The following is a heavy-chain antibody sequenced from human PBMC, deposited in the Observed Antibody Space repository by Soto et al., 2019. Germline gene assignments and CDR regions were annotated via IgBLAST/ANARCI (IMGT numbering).Heavy chain of an antibody. V-gene: IGHV3-23*01. CDR2: ISGSGGST. J-gene: IGHJ4*02. CDR1: GFTFSSYA. CDR3: AISYSLYASDY. Sequence: GGSLRLSCAASGFTFSSYAMSWVRQAPGKGLEWVSSISGSGGSTYYADSVKSRFTISRDNSKNTLYLQMNSLRAEDTAVYYCAISYSLYASDYWGQGTLVTVSS. D-gene: IGHD2-15*01.